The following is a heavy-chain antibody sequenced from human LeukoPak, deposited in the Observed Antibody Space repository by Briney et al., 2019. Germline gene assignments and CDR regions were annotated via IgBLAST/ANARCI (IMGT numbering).Heavy chain of an antibody. D-gene: IGHD4-17*01. CDR3: ARDRGLSTVTTLDWYFDL. V-gene: IGHV1-69*05. CDR2: IIPIFGTA. J-gene: IGHJ2*01. Sequence: GSSVKVSCKASGGTFSSYAISWVRQAPGQGLEWMGRIIPIFGTANYAQKFQGRVPITTDESTSTAYMELSSLRSEDTAVYYCARDRGLSTVTTLDWYFDLWGRGTLVTVSS. CDR1: GGTFSSYA.